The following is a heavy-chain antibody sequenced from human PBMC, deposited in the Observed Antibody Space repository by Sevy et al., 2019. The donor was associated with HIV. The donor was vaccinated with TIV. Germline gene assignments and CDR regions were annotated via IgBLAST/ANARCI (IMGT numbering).Heavy chain of an antibody. CDR3: ARDSAIPAAKYYYGSGSYYTPDLWY. D-gene: IGHD3-10*01. Sequence: GGSLRLSCAASGFTFSSYSMNWVRQAPGKGLEWVSSISSSSSYIYYADSVKGRFTISRDNAKNSLYLQMNSLTAEDTAVYYCARDSAIPAAKYYYGSGSYYTPDLWYWGQGTLVTVSS. CDR1: GFTFSSYS. CDR2: ISSSSSYI. V-gene: IGHV3-21*01. J-gene: IGHJ4*02.